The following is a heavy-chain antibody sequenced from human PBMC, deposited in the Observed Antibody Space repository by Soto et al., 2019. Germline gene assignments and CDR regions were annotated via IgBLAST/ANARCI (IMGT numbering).Heavy chain of an antibody. CDR2: INHSGST. J-gene: IGHJ3*02. CDR1: GGSFSGYY. D-gene: IGHD2-15*01. Sequence: QVQLQQWGAGLLKPSETLSLTCAVYGGSFSGYYWSWIRQPPGKGLEWIGEINHSGSTNYNPSLKSRFTIAVDTSKNQFSLKLSSVAAADTAVYYCARALIVVVAATPNRLGDAFDIWGQGTMVTVSS. V-gene: IGHV4-34*01. CDR3: ARALIVVVAATPNRLGDAFDI.